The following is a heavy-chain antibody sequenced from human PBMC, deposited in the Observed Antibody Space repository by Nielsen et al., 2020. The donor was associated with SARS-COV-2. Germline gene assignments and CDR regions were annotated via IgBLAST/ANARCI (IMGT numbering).Heavy chain of an antibody. V-gene: IGHV3-20*01. Sequence: GESLKISCAASGFTFDDYGMSWVRQAPGKGLEWVVGINWNGGSTGYADSVKGRFTISRDNAKNSLYLQMNSLRAEDTALYHCARVYYDSSGYLNYFDYWGQGTLVTVSS. CDR3: ARVYYDSSGYLNYFDY. J-gene: IGHJ4*02. CDR1: GFTFDDYG. D-gene: IGHD3-22*01. CDR2: INWNGGST.